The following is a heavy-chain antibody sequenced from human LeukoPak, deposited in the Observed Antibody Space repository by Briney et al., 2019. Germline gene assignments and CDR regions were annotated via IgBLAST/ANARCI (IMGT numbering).Heavy chain of an antibody. CDR2: IYESGTT. CDR1: GESLNRYY. D-gene: IGHD2-15*01. J-gene: IGHJ4*02. CDR3: ARGAWATRLGS. Sequence: SETLALICAVYGESLNRYYWSWVRQPPGEGLEWIGEIYESGTTEYNPSLKSRVTISMVPSKQQFSLSLSSVTAADTAVYYCARGAWATRLGSWGLGTPLIVSS. V-gene: IGHV4-34*01.